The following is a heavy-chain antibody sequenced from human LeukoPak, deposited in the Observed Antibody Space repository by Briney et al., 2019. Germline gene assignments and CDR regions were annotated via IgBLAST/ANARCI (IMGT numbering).Heavy chain of an antibody. CDR2: INHSGST. CDR1: GGSFSGYY. J-gene: IGHJ3*02. CDR3: ARDYYGSLI. D-gene: IGHD3-10*01. V-gene: IGHV4-34*01. Sequence: KPSETLSLTCAVYGGSFSGYYWSWIRQPPGKGLEWIGEINHSGSTNYNPSLKGRVTISVDTSKNQFSLKLSSVTAADTAVYYCARDYYGSLIWGQGTMATVSS.